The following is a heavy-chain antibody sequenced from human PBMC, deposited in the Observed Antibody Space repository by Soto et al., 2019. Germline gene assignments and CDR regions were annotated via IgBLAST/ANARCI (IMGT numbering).Heavy chain of an antibody. CDR2: IIPIFGTA. CDR3: EGDAYYCDSSGYSYFDY. Sequence: QVQLVQSGAEVKKPGSSVKVSCKASGGTFSSYAISWVRQAPGQGLEWMGGIIPIFGTANYAQKFQGRVTITADESTRTAYMELSRLRSEDTAVYYCEGDAYYCDSSGYSYFDYWGQGTLVTVSS. J-gene: IGHJ4*02. D-gene: IGHD3-22*01. CDR1: GGTFSSYA. V-gene: IGHV1-69*01.